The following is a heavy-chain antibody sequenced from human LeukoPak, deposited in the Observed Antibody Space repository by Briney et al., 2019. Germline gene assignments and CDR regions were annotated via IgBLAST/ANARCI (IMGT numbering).Heavy chain of an antibody. CDR3: AKGRGYSYGEGDY. CDR2: TSYDGSNK. D-gene: IGHD5-18*01. Sequence: GGSLRLSCAASGFTFSSYGMHWVRQAPGKGLEWVAVTSYDGSNKYYADSVKGRFTISRDNSKNTLYLQMNSLRAEDTAVYYCAKGRGYSYGEGDYWGQGTLVTVSS. J-gene: IGHJ4*02. V-gene: IGHV3-30*18. CDR1: GFTFSSYG.